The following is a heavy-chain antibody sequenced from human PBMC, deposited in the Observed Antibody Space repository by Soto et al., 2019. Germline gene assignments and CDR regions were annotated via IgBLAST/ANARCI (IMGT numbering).Heavy chain of an antibody. CDR3: ARRVDCSSTSCYPTTGFDY. J-gene: IGHJ4*02. V-gene: IGHV5-51*01. CDR2: IYPGDSDT. Sequence: GESLKISCKGSGYSFTSYWIGWVRQMPGKGLEWMGIIYPGDSDTRYSPSFQGQVTISADKSISTAYLQWSSLKASDTAMYYCARRVDCSSTSCYPTTGFDYWGQGTLVTVSS. CDR1: GYSFTSYW. D-gene: IGHD2-2*01.